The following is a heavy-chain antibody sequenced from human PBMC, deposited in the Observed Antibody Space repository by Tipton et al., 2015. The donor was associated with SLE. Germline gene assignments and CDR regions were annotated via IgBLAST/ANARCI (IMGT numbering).Heavy chain of an antibody. Sequence: SLRLSCAASGFNVSNNYMTWVRQAPGKGLELVSIIYSGGLTYYANSVKGRFTISRDNSKNTVYLQMNRLRAEDTAVYYCSLGIAVADFWGQGPRVTVSA. CDR3: SLGIAVADF. CDR2: IYSGGLT. D-gene: IGHD6-13*01. CDR1: GFNVSNNY. J-gene: IGHJ4*02. V-gene: IGHV3-53*05.